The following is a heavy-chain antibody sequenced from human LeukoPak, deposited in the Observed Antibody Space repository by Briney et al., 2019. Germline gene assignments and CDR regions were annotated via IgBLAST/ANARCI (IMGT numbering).Heavy chain of an antibody. J-gene: IGHJ4*02. Sequence: SETLSLTCGVSGDSISSDGHSWSWIRQPPGKGLEWVGYIYHSGAAYHNPSLKSRLALSVDTSNNQFSLRLRSVTAADTAVYYCVRGVGGEYFYFDRWGQGALVTVPA. D-gene: IGHD1-26*01. CDR1: GDSISSDGHS. CDR3: VRGVGGEYFYFDR. CDR2: IYHSGAA. V-gene: IGHV4-30-4*07.